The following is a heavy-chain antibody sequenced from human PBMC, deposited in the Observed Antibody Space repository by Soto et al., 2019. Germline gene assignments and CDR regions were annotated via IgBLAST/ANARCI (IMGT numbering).Heavy chain of an antibody. CDR1: GGSVSSGSYY. CDR2: IYYSGST. CDR3: ARLENYYYYGMDV. Sequence: SETLSLTCTVSGGSVSSGSYYWSWIRQPPGKGLEWIGYIYYSGSTNYNPSLKSRVTISVDTSKNQFSLKLSSVTAADTAVYYCARLENYYYYGMDVWGQGTTVTVSS. V-gene: IGHV4-61*01. J-gene: IGHJ6*02. D-gene: IGHD1-1*01.